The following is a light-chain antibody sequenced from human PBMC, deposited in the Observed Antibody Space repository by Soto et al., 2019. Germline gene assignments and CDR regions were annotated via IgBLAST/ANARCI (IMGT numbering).Light chain of an antibody. V-gene: IGLV1-44*01. CDR3: ASWDDSLNAVV. J-gene: IGLJ2*01. Sequence: QSVLTQPPSASGTPGQRVTISCSGSNSNIGTNAVHWYQSLPGTAPKLLIYSNNHRPSGVPDRFSGSKSGTSASLAISGLQSEDEADYYCASWDDSLNAVVFGGGTKVTVL. CDR2: SNN. CDR1: NSNIGTNA.